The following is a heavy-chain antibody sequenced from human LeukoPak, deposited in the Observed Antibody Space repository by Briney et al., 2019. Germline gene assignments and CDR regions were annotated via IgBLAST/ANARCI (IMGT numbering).Heavy chain of an antibody. J-gene: IGHJ4*02. V-gene: IGHV4-39*07. CDR2: IYYSGST. CDR3: AREGIAAAGTAEGY. D-gene: IGHD6-13*01. Sequence: SETLSLTCTVSGGSISSSSYYWGWIRQPPGKGLEWIGSIYYSGSTYYNPSLKSRVTISVDTSKNQFSLKLSSVTAADTAVYYCAREGIAAAGTAEGYWGQGTLVTVSS. CDR1: GGSISSSSYY.